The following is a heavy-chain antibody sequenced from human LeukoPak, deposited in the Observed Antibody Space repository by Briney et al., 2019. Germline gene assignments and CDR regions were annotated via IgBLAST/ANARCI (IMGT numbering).Heavy chain of an antibody. J-gene: IGHJ6*02. V-gene: IGHV4-59*08. CDR1: GGSISSYY. CDR3: ARRPGTTGYYYYGMDV. D-gene: IGHD1-7*01. Sequence: SETLSLTRTVSGGSISSYYWSWIRQPPGKGLEWIGYIYYSGSTNYNPSLKSRVTISVDTSKNQFSLKLSSVTAADTAVYYCARRPGTTGYYYYGMDVWGQGTTVTVSS. CDR2: IYYSGST.